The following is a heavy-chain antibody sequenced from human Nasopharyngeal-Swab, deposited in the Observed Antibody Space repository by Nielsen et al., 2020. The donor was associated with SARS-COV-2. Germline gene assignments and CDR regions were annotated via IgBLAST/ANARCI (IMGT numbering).Heavy chain of an antibody. CDR3: ARAYDSSGHKKTYYYYYMDV. CDR2: IIPILGTA. CDR1: GGTFSSYA. D-gene: IGHD3-22*01. V-gene: IGHV1-69*10. J-gene: IGHJ6*03. Sequence: SVKVSCKASGGTFSSYAISWVRQAPGQGLEWMGGIIPILGTANYAQKFQGRVTITADKSTSTAYMELSSLRSEDTAVYYCARAYDSSGHKKTYYYYYMDVWGKGTTVTVSS.